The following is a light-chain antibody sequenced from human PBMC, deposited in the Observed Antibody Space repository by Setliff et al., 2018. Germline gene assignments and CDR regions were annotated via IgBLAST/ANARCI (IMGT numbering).Light chain of an antibody. J-gene: IGLJ1*01. V-gene: IGLV2-14*03. Sequence: LAQPASVSGSPGQSITISCTGTSSDVGGYNYVSWFQHHPGKAPKLMIYDVNKRPSGVSNRFSGSKSGNTASLTISGLQAEDETDYSCSSYTSSSTEVFGTGTKVTV. CDR3: SSYTSSSTEV. CDR1: SSDVGGYNY. CDR2: DVN.